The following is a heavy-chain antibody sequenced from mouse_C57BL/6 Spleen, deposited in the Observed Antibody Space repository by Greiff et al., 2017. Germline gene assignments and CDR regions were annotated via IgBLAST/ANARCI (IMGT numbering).Heavy chain of an antibody. Sequence: QVQLQQPGAELVKPGASVKLSCKASGYTFTSYWMPWVKQRPGQGLEWIGEIDPSDSYTNYNQKFKGKATLTVDKSSSTAYMQLSSLTSEDSAVYYCARRSSGRHTIDCWGQGTTLTVSS. J-gene: IGHJ2*01. CDR3: ARRSSGRHTIDC. CDR2: IDPSDSYT. V-gene: IGHV1-50*01. D-gene: IGHD3-2*02. CDR1: GYTFTSYW.